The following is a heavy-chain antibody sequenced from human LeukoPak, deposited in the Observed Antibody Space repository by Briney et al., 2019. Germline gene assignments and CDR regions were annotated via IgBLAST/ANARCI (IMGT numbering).Heavy chain of an antibody. Sequence: GGSLRLSCAASGFTFSSYAMSWVRQTPVKGLEWVSVISGSGGSTYYADSVKGRFTISRDNTKNTLYLQMNTLRAEDTAVYYCVAAGTFDYWGQGALVTVSS. J-gene: IGHJ4*02. CDR3: VAAGTFDY. D-gene: IGHD6-13*01. CDR2: ISGSGGST. V-gene: IGHV3-23*01. CDR1: GFTFSSYA.